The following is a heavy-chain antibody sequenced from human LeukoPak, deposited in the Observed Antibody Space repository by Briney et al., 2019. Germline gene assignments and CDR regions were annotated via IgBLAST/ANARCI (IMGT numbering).Heavy chain of an antibody. CDR3: ERSYIVVVPAAPSHYYGMDV. CDR1: GGSISSSNW. CDR2: INHSGST. J-gene: IGHJ6*04. V-gene: IGHV4-4*02. Sequence: PSETLSLTCAVSGGSISSSNWWSWVRQPPGKGLEWIGEINHSGSTNYNPPLKSRVTISVDKSKIQFSLKLSSVTAADTVVYYCERSYIVVVPAAPSHYYGMDVWGKGTTVTVSS. D-gene: IGHD2-2*01.